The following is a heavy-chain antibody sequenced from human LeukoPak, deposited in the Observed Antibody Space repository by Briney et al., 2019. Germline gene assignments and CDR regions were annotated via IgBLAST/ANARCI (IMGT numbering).Heavy chain of an antibody. D-gene: IGHD4-17*01. CDR1: GGSISSYY. J-gene: IGHJ4*02. Sequence: SETLSLTCTVSGGSISSYYWSWIRQPPGKGLEWIGYIYYSGSTNYNPSLKSRVTISVDTSKNQFSLKLSSVTAADTAVYYCARDKYVTTQTFDYWGQGTLVTVSS. CDR2: IYYSGST. CDR3: ARDKYVTTQTFDY. V-gene: IGHV4-59*01.